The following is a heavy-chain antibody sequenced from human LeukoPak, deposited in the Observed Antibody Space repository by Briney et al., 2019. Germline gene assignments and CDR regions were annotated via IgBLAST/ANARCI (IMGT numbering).Heavy chain of an antibody. CDR2: IRYDGSNK. V-gene: IGHV3-30*02. D-gene: IGHD2-2*01. CDR3: ARVREDCSSTSCYDYFDY. Sequence: PGGSLRLSCAASGFTFSSYGMHWVRQAPGKGLEWVAFIRYDGSNKYYADSVKGRFTISRDNSKNTLYLQMNSLRAEDTAVYYCARVREDCSSTSCYDYFDYWGQGTLVTVSS. J-gene: IGHJ4*02. CDR1: GFTFSSYG.